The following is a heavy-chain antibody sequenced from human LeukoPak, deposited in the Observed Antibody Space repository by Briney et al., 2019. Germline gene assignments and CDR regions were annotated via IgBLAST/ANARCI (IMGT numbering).Heavy chain of an antibody. V-gene: IGHV1-18*01. CDR2: ISAYNGNT. J-gene: IGHJ4*02. Sequence: ASVKVSCKASGYTFTSYSISWVRQAPGQGLEWMGWISAYNGNTFYAQKVKGRVTMTTDTSTSTAYMERRSLKSDDTAVYYCARASYCSDGSCYSGYWGQGTLVTVSS. D-gene: IGHD2-15*01. CDR3: ARASYCSDGSCYSGY. CDR1: GYTFTSYS.